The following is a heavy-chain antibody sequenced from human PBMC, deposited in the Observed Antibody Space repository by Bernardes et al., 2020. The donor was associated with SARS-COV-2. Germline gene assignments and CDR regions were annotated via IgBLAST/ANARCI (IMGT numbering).Heavy chain of an antibody. CDR1: GFTFTSSA. CDR3: AANRIAARLGAPYYYYYGMDV. D-gene: IGHD6-6*01. CDR2: IVVGSGNT. V-gene: IGHV1-58*01. Sequence: SVKVSCKASGFTFTSSAVQWVRQARGQRLEWIGWIVVGSGNTNYAQKFQERVTITRDMSTSTAYMELSSLRSEDTAVYYCAANRIAARLGAPYYYYYGMDVWGQGTTVTVSS. J-gene: IGHJ6*02.